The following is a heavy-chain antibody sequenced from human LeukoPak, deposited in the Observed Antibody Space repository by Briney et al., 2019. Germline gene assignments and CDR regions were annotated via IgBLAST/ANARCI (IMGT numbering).Heavy chain of an antibody. Sequence: SETLSLTCAVSGGSISSSNWWSWVRQPPGKGLEWIGEIYHSGSTNYNPSLKSRVTISVDKSKNQFSLKLSSVTAADTAVYYCARAPQWLQAKFDYWGQGTLVTVSS. D-gene: IGHD5-12*01. J-gene: IGHJ4*02. CDR2: IYHSGST. CDR3: ARAPQWLQAKFDY. CDR1: GGSISSSNW. V-gene: IGHV4-4*02.